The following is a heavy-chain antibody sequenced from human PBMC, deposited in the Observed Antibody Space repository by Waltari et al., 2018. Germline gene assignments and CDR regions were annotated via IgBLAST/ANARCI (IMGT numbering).Heavy chain of an antibody. Sequence: QVQLVQSGAEVKKPGAAVKVSCMAAGSSCTSYDIYWVRQATGQGLEWMGWMNPNSGNTGYAQKFQGRVTMTRNTSISTAYMELSSLRSEDTAVYYCALDSSGFDYWGQGTLVTVSS. CDR2: MNPNSGNT. CDR1: GSSCTSYD. V-gene: IGHV1-8*01. D-gene: IGHD3-22*01. J-gene: IGHJ4*02. CDR3: ALDSSGFDY.